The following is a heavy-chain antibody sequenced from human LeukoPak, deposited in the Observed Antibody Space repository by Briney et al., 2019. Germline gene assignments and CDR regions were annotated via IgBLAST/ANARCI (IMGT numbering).Heavy chain of an antibody. V-gene: IGHV1-18*01. CDR1: DYTFINYG. CDR3: ATEDCSSTSCYFGVY. CDR2: ISTYNGNT. J-gene: IGHJ4*02. D-gene: IGHD2-2*01. Sequence: ASVKVSRKASDYTFINYGISWVRQAPGQGLEWMGWISTYNGNTNYAQKVQGRVTMTTDTSTSTAYMELRSLRSDDTAVYYCATEDCSSTSCYFGVYWGQGTLVTVSS.